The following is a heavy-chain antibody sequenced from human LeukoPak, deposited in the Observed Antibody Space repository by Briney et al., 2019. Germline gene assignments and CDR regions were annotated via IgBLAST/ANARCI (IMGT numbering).Heavy chain of an antibody. CDR2: ISSSGSTI. V-gene: IGHV3-48*03. Sequence: PGGSLRLSCAASGFTFSSYEMNWVRQAPGKGLEWVSYISSSGSTIYYADSVKGRFTISRDNSKNTLYLQMNSLRAEDTAVYYCASGGGSVAAWRWGQGTLVTVSS. D-gene: IGHD2-15*01. CDR1: GFTFSSYE. J-gene: IGHJ4*02. CDR3: ASGGGSVAAWR.